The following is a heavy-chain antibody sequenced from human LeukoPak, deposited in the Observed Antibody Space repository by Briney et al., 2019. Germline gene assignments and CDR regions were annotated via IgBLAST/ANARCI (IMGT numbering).Heavy chain of an antibody. V-gene: IGHV3-23*01. J-gene: IGHJ4*02. CDR2: ISGSGGST. CDR1: GFTFSNYA. CDR3: AKGGSEWLLVFDY. Sequence: GGSLRLSCAASGFTFSNYAMRWVRQAPGKGLEWVSAISGSGGSTYYADSVKGRFTISRDNSKNTLYLQMNSLRAEDTAVYYCAKGGSEWLLVFDYWGQGTLVTVSS. D-gene: IGHD3-3*01.